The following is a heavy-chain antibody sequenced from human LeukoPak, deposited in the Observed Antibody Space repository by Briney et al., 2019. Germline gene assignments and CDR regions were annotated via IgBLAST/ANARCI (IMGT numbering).Heavy chain of an antibody. CDR3: ARVGEMVSTVIRGYYFDY. D-gene: IGHD5/OR15-5a*01. Sequence: PSETLSLTCGVYDGSFSGHYWAWIRQSPGKGLEWIGDINHLGSTNYSPSLRSRVTISADTSKKQFSLNMMPVTAADTAVYYCARVGEMVSTVIRGYYFDYWGQGALVTVSS. CDR1: DGSFSGHY. V-gene: IGHV4-34*01. J-gene: IGHJ4*02. CDR2: INHLGST.